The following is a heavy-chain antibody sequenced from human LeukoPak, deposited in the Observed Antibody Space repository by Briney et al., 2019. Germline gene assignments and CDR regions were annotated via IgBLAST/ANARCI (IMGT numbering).Heavy chain of an antibody. D-gene: IGHD5-24*01. V-gene: IGHV3-21*01. J-gene: IGHJ4*02. Sequence: GGSLTLSCAASGFTFSRSWMHWVRQVPGKGLEWVSAISDSSTYIFYADSVKGRFTISRDNAKNSLYLQMNSLSAEDTAVYYCAPRRDGYNYFQYWGQGTLVTVSS. CDR2: ISDSSTYI. CDR3: APRRDGYNYFQY. CDR1: GFTFSRSW.